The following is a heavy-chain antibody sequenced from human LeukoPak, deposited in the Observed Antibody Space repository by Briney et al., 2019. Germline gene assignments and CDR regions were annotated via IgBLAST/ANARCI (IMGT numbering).Heavy chain of an antibody. V-gene: IGHV4-34*01. CDR1: GGSISSYY. Sequence: SETLSLTCTVSGGSISSYYWSWIRQPPGKGLEWIGEINHSGSTNYNPSLKSRVAISVDTSKNQFSLKLSSVTAADTAVYYCARGVGLVVAATRFDYWGQGTLVTVSS. J-gene: IGHJ4*02. CDR2: INHSGST. D-gene: IGHD2-15*01. CDR3: ARGVGLVVAATRFDY.